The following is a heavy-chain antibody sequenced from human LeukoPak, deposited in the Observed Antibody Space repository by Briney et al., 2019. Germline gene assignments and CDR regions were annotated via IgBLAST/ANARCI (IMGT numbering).Heavy chain of an antibody. CDR3: AREAGSSWNGFDP. J-gene: IGHJ5*02. CDR1: GSISSYY. CDR2: IYTSGST. Sequence: SETLSLTCTVSGSISSYYWSWIRQPAGKGLEWIGRIYTSGSTNYNPSLKSRVTMSVDTSKNQFSLKLSSVTAADTAVYYCAREAGSSWNGFDPWGQGTLVTVSS. D-gene: IGHD6-13*01. V-gene: IGHV4-4*07.